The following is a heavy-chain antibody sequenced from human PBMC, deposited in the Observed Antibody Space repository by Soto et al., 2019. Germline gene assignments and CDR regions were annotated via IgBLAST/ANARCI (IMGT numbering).Heavy chain of an antibody. CDR2: VSASAGTT. J-gene: IGHJ5*02. V-gene: IGHV3-23*01. CDR1: GFTFSDYA. D-gene: IGHD3-22*01. CDR3: AVGRHKTSGSNTWFDP. Sequence: GGSLRLSCAASGFTFSDYAMNWVRQGPGKGLQWVSVVSASAGTTYYADSVKGRFTTSRDNSKNTLYLQMHSLRADDSAIYFCAVGRHKTSGSNTWFDPWGRGTLVTVSS.